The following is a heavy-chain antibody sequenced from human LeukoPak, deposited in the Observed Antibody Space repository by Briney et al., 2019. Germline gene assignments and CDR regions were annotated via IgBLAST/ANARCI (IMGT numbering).Heavy chain of an antibody. Sequence: SETLSLTCTVSGGSISSSSYYWGWIRQPPGKGLEWIGSIYYSGSTYYNPSLKSRVTISVDTSKNQFSLKLSSVTAADTAVYYCARGPSRLTIFGVVIIPPLFDYWGQGTLVTVSS. CDR3: ARGPSRLTIFGVVIIPPLFDY. D-gene: IGHD3-3*01. J-gene: IGHJ4*02. CDR2: IYYSGST. CDR1: GGSISSSSYY. V-gene: IGHV4-39*07.